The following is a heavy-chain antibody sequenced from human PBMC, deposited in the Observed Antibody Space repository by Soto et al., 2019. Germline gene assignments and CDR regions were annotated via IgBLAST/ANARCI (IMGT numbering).Heavy chain of an antibody. Sequence: ASVKVSCKASGGTFSSYAISWVRQAPGQGLEWMGGIIPIFGTANYAQKFQGRVTITADESTSTAYMALSSLRSEDTAVYYCASPGGGSDAFDIWGQGTMVTVSS. CDR3: ASPGGGSDAFDI. CDR1: GGTFSSYA. V-gene: IGHV1-69*13. J-gene: IGHJ3*02. CDR2: IIPIFGTA. D-gene: IGHD3-16*01.